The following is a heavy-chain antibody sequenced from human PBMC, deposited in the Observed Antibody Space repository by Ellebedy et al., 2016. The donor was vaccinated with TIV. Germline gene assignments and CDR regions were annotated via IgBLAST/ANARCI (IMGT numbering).Heavy chain of an antibody. CDR2: ISNTGNT. CDR3: ARDRRGSYDF. D-gene: IGHD3-10*01. V-gene: IGHV4-59*01. J-gene: IGHJ4*02. Sequence: MPSETLSLTCTVSGASISSYFWSWIRQPPGKGLEWIGYISNTGNTNYTPSLKSRVSISLDTSRSQFSLSLTSVTAADTAVYFCARDRRGSYDFWGQGTLIAVSS. CDR1: GASISSYF.